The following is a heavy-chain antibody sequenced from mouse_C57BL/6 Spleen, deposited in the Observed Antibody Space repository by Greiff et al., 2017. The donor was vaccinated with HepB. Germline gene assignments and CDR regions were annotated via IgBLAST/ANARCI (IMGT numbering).Heavy chain of an antibody. V-gene: IGHV1-52*01. J-gene: IGHJ2*01. Sequence: QVQLQQPGAELVRPGSSVKLSCKASGYTFTSYWMHWVKQRPIQGLEWIGNIDPSDSETHYNQKFKDKATLTVDKSSSTAYMQLSSLTSEDSAVYYCARGEGEYYFDYWGQGTTLTVSS. CDR3: ARGEGEYYFDY. CDR1: GYTFTSYW. CDR2: IDPSDSET.